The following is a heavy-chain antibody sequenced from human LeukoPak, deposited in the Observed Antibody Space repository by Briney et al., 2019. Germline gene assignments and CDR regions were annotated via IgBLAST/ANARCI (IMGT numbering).Heavy chain of an antibody. CDR1: GGSISSSSYY. Sequence: SETLSLTCTVSGGSISSSSYYWGWLRPPPGKGLEWIGSIYYSGSTYYNPSLKSRVTISVDTSKNQFSLKLSSVTAADTAVYYCARDMGAVAARSYYYYYMDVWGKGTTVTISS. V-gene: IGHV4-39*07. J-gene: IGHJ6*03. CDR2: IYYSGST. CDR3: ARDMGAVAARSYYYYYMDV. D-gene: IGHD6-19*01.